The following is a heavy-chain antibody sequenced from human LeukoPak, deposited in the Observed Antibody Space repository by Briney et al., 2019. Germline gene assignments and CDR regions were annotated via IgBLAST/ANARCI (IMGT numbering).Heavy chain of an antibody. CDR3: ARDPTGDRGLDY. D-gene: IGHD7-27*01. J-gene: IGHJ4*02. V-gene: IGHV4-31*03. Sequence: SQTLSLTCTVSGGSISSGGYYWSWIRQHPGKGLEWIGYIYYSGSTYYNPSLKSRVTISVDTSKNQFSLKLSSVTAADTAVYCCARDPTGDRGLDYWGQGTLVTVSS. CDR1: GGSISSGGYY. CDR2: IYYSGST.